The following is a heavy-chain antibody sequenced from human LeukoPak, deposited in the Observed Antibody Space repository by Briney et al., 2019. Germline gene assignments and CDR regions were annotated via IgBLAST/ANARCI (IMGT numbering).Heavy chain of an antibody. CDR1: GYTFTSYG. CDR3: ARDRWELPTRFLGWLSPFEGMDV. V-gene: IGHV1-18*01. CDR2: ISAYNGNT. J-gene: IGHJ6*02. Sequence: ASVKVSCKASGYTFTSYGISWVRQAPGQGLEWMGWISAYNGNTNYAQKLQGRVTMTTDTSTSTAYMELRSLRSDDTAVYYCARDRWELPTRFLGWLSPFEGMDVWGQGTTVTVSS. D-gene: IGHD3-3*01.